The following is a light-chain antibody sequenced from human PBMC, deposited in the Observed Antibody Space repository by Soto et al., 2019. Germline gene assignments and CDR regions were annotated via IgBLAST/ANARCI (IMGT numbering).Light chain of an antibody. CDR3: L. Sequence: EIVLTQSPGTLSLSPGERATLSCRASQSVSSSYLAWYQQKPGQAPRLLIYGASSRATGIPDRFSGSGSGIDFTLTISILEPEDFAVYYCLFGGGINVEIK. CDR2: GAS. V-gene: IGKV3-20*01. CDR1: QSVSSSY. J-gene: IGKJ4*01.